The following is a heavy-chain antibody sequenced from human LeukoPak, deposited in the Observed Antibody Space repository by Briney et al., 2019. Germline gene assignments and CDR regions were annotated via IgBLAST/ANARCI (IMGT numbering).Heavy chain of an antibody. V-gene: IGHV4-31*03. CDR3: ARDRSNLWGYGMDV. J-gene: IGHJ6*02. Sequence: SQTLSHTCTVSGRSISSGGYYWSWIRQHPGKGLEWIGYIYYSGSTYYNPSLKSRVTISVDTSKNQFSLKLSSVTAADTAVYYCARDRSNLWGYGMDVWGQGTTVTVSS. CDR1: GRSISSGGYY. D-gene: IGHD3-16*01. CDR2: IYYSGST.